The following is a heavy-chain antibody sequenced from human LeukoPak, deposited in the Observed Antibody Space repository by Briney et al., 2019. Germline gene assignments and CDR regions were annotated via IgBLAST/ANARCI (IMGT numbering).Heavy chain of an antibody. D-gene: IGHD3-10*01. CDR1: GFTFSSYA. CDR3: AKGHQYYYGSGSSTPAEYFQH. V-gene: IGHV3-30-3*01. CDR2: ISYDGSNK. Sequence: PGGSLRLSCAASGFTFSSYAMHWVRQAPGKGLEWVAVISYDGSNKYYADSVKGRFTISRDNSKNTLYLQMNSLRAEDTAVYYCAKGHQYYYGSGSSTPAEYFQHWGQGTLVTVSS. J-gene: IGHJ1*01.